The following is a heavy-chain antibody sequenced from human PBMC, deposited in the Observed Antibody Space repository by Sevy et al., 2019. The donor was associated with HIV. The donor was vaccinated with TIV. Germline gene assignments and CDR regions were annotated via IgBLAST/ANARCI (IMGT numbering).Heavy chain of an antibody. V-gene: IGHV3-15*05. D-gene: IGHD1-1*01. CDR1: GLIFKNAW. CDR2: ITSDSDGATT. Sequence: GGSLRLSCLTSGLIFKNAWLSWVRQAPGKGLEWVGRITSDSDGATTDYVPSVKGRFTISRDDSKKSLYLQMKSLKVEDTALYYCATGPLDYWGQGTLVTVSS. J-gene: IGHJ4*02. CDR3: ATGPLDY.